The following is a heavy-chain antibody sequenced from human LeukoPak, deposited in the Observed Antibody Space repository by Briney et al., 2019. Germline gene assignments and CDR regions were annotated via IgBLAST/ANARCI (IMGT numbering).Heavy chain of an antibody. J-gene: IGHJ6*03. CDR2: VSSSSTTI. CDR3: ARVGTTNYYFYYMDV. Sequence: GGSARLFCAASGFTLSIYTMMGVREAPGKGLEGVSYVSSSSTTIYYADSVKGRFTISRDNAKNSLYLQMNSLRAEDTAVYYCARVGTTNYYFYYMDVWGKGTTVTVSS. D-gene: IGHD2-2*01. CDR1: GFTLSIYT. V-gene: IGHV3-48*04.